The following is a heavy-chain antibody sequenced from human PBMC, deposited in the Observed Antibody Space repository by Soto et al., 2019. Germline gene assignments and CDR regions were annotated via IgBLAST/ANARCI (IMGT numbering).Heavy chain of an antibody. V-gene: IGHV1-69*08. D-gene: IGHD6-6*01. CDR2: IIPILGIA. CDR3: ARDEEGSSSSFFDY. Sequence: QLQLVQSGAEVKKPGSSVKVSCKASGGTFSSYTISWVRQAPGQGLEWMGRIIPILGIANYAQKFQGRVTITADKSTSTAYMELSSLRSEDTAVYYCARDEEGSSSSFFDYWGQGTLVTVSS. CDR1: GGTFSSYT. J-gene: IGHJ4*02.